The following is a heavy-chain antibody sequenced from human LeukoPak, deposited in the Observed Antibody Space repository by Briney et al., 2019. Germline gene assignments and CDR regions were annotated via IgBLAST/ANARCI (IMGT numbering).Heavy chain of an antibody. J-gene: IGHJ3*02. CDR1: GGTFSSYA. V-gene: IGHV1-69*05. Sequence: SVKVSCKASGGTFSSYAISWVRQAPGQGLEWMGGTIPIFGTANYAQKFQGRVTITTDESTSTAYMELSSLRSEDTDVYYCARDSLPRGSYHILDDDHDAFDIWGQGTMVTVSS. D-gene: IGHD1-26*01. CDR3: ARDSLPRGSYHILDDDHDAFDI. CDR2: TIPIFGTA.